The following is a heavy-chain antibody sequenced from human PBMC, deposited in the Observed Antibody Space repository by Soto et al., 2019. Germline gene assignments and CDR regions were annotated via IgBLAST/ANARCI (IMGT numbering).Heavy chain of an antibody. Sequence: SETLSLTCAVSGGSISSGGYSWTWIRQPPGKGLEWIGYIYHSGSTYYNPSLKSRVTISVDRSKNQFSLKLNSVTAADTAVYYCSGSSEGYYYSSCDYYDYWGQGTLVTVSS. V-gene: IGHV4-30-2*01. CDR2: IYHSGST. CDR1: GGSISSGGYS. CDR3: SGSSEGYYYSSCDYYDY. J-gene: IGHJ4*02. D-gene: IGHD3-22*01.